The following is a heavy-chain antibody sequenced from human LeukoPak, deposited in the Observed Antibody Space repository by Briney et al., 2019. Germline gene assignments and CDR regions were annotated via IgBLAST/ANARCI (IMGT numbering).Heavy chain of an antibody. Sequence: PGGSLRLSCAASGFTFSSYGMHWVRQAPGKGLEWVAVIWYDGSNKYYADSVKGRFTISRDNSKNTLYLQMNSLRAEDTAVYYCAKEGHIVVVPAAIPDYWGQGTLVTVSS. D-gene: IGHD2-2*02. V-gene: IGHV3-33*06. CDR3: AKEGHIVVVPAAIPDY. J-gene: IGHJ4*02. CDR2: IWYDGSNK. CDR1: GFTFSSYG.